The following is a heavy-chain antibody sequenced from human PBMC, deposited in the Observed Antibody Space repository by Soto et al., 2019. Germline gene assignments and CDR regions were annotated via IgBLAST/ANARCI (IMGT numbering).Heavy chain of an antibody. Sequence: QVYLVESGGGEVQPGRSLRLSCAASGLTFSSYGMHWVRQAPGKGLEWVAVISYDGRNKYYADSVKGRFTISRDDSKNTLYLQMNSRRAEDTAVYYCAKDVAAEYYYYGMDVWGQGTTVTVSS. D-gene: IGHD6-13*01. CDR3: AKDVAAEYYYYGMDV. CDR1: GLTFSSYG. J-gene: IGHJ6*02. CDR2: ISYDGRNK. V-gene: IGHV3-30*18.